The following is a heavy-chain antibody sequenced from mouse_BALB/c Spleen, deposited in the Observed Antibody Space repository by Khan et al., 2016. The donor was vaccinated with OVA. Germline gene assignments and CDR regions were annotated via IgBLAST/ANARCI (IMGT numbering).Heavy chain of an antibody. D-gene: IGHD1-1*01. Sequence: EVELVESGGDLVKPEGSLKLSCAASGFTFSTYGISWVRQTPDKRLEWVATISSGGSYTYYPDSAQGRSTIPRDNTKNTLYLKMSSLESEDTAMFYCASLAYYYDSEGFAYWGQGTLVTVSA. V-gene: IGHV5-6*01. CDR2: ISSGGSYT. J-gene: IGHJ3*01. CDR1: GFTFSTYG. CDR3: ASLAYYYDSEGFAY.